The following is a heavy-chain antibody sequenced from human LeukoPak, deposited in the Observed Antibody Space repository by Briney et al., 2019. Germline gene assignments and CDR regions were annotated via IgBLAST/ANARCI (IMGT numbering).Heavy chain of an antibody. D-gene: IGHD5-12*01. CDR3: ARGFDSGYDFGY. CDR2: IWYDGSNK. V-gene: IGHV3-33*01. CDR1: GFTFSTYG. Sequence: PGGSLRLSCAASGFTFSTYGMHWVRQAPGKGLEWVAVIWYDGSNKCYIDSVRGRFTISRDNSRNTLYLQMNSLRAEDTAVYYCARGFDSGYDFGYWGQGTLVTVSS. J-gene: IGHJ4*02.